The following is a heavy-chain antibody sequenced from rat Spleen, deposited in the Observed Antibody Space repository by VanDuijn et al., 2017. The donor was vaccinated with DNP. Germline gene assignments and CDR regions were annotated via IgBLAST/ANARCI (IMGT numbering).Heavy chain of an antibody. CDR1: GFSFSDYD. V-gene: IGHV5-27*01. CDR3: TTGGAAAY. CDR2: ITSSGGST. D-gene: IGHD1-2*01. J-gene: IGHJ3*01. Sequence: EVQLVESGGNLVQPGRSLKLSCAASGFSFSDYDMAWVRQAPKKGLEWVASITSSGGSTYYPDSVKGRFTVSRDNTISTLYLQMDSLRSEDTATYYCTTGGAAAYWGQGTLVTVSS.